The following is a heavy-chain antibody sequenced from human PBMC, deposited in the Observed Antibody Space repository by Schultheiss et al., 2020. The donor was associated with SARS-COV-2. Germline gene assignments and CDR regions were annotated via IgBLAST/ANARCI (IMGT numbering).Heavy chain of an antibody. Sequence: SETLSLTCAVSGYSISSGYYWGWIRQPRGKGLEWIGYIYYSGSTNYTPSLKSRVTISVDTSKNQFSLKLSSVTAADTAVYYCARAQGGYSNYGIGPWGQGALVTVSS. CDR3: ARAQGGYSNYGIGP. D-gene: IGHD4-11*01. V-gene: IGHV4-38-2*01. J-gene: IGHJ5*02. CDR1: GYSISSGYY. CDR2: IYYSGST.